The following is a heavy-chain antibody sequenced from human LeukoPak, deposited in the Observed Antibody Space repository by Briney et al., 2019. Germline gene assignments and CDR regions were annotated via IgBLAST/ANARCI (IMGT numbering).Heavy chain of an antibody. Sequence: PGESLRLSCTASGFTFSNFWMGWVRQAPGKGLEWVANIKQDETEKFYLGSVKGRFTISRDNSKNTLYLQMTSLRAEDTAVYYCAKTRPLDSSSWSHGDYWGQGTLVTVSS. J-gene: IGHJ4*02. CDR1: GFTFSNFW. CDR3: AKTRPLDSSSWSHGDY. D-gene: IGHD6-13*01. V-gene: IGHV3-7*03. CDR2: IKQDETEK.